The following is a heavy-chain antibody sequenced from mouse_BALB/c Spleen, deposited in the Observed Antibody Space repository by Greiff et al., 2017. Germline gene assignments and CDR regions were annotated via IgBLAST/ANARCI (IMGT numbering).Heavy chain of an antibody. D-gene: IGHD4-1*02. J-gene: IGHJ4*01. CDR1: GFNIKDTY. V-gene: IGHV14-3*02. Sequence: EVQLQQSGAELVKPGASVKLSCTASGFNIKDTYMHWVKQRPEQGLEWIGRIDPANGNTKYDPKFQGKATITADTSSTTAYLQLSSLTSEDTAVYYCARREVPTGTDAMDYWGQGTSVTVSS. CDR2: IDPANGNT. CDR3: ARREVPTGTDAMDY.